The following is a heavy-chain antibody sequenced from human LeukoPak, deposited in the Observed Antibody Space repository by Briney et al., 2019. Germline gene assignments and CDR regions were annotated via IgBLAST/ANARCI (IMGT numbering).Heavy chain of an antibody. CDR1: GFSFSDYS. V-gene: IGHV3-11*01. D-gene: IGHD3-22*01. CDR3: ARLYDRSGLMGGYGWFDP. CDR2: ISGIGTT. Sequence: GSLRLSFAASGFSFSDYSMSWIRPAPGKGPAWIAAISGIGTTYYADSVRGRFTISRDNAQTSHYLQMERLRAEDTAVYYCARLYDRSGLMGGYGWFDPWGQGTLVTVSS. J-gene: IGHJ5*02.